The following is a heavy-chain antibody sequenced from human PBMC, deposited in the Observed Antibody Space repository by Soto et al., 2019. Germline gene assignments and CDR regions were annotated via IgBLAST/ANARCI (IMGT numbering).Heavy chain of an antibody. J-gene: IGHJ4*02. Sequence: PSETLSLTCTVSGGSISSYYWSWIRQPPGKGLEWIGYNYYSGSTNYNPSLKSRVTISVDTSKNQFSLKLSSVTAADTAVYYCARHTPAISISDHWGQGTLVTVSS. CDR1: GGSISSYY. D-gene: IGHD2-15*01. V-gene: IGHV4-59*08. CDR3: ARHTPAISISDH. CDR2: NYYSGST.